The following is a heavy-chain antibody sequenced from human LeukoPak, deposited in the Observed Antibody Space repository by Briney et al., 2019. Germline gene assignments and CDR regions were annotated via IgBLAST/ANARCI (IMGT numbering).Heavy chain of an antibody. CDR3: AKDILSTGDGGALNY. D-gene: IGHD3-16*01. V-gene: IGHV3-9*01. CDR2: ISWNSGSI. Sequence: PGRSLRLSCAASGFTFDDYAMHWVRQAPGKGLEWVSGISWNSGSIGYADSVKGRFTISRDNAKNSLYLQMNSLRAEDTALYYCAKDILSTGDGGALNYWGQGTLVTVSS. CDR1: GFTFDDYA. J-gene: IGHJ4*02.